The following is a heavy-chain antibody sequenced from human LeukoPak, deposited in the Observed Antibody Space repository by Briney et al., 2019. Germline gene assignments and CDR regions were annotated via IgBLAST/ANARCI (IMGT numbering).Heavy chain of an antibody. J-gene: IGHJ4*02. CDR1: GFTFSSYW. V-gene: IGHV4-4*02. D-gene: IGHD5-18*01. CDR2: IYHSGST. Sequence: GSLRLSCAASGFTFSSYWMHWVRQSPGKGLEWIGEIYHSGSTHYNPSLKSRVTISVDKSKNQFSLRLSSVSAADTAVYYCARAPPGDSHDYWGQGTLVTVSS. CDR3: ARAPPGDSHDY.